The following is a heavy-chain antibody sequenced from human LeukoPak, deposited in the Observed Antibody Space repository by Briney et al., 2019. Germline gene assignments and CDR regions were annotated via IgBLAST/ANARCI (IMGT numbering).Heavy chain of an antibody. CDR2: FDSEDGET. D-gene: IGHD3-10*01. CDR1: GYTLTELS. V-gene: IGHV1-24*01. Sequence: ASVKVSCKVSGYTLTELSMHWVRQAPGKGLEWMGGFDSEDGETIYAQKFQGRVTMTEDTSRDTAYMELSSLRSEDTAVYYCARDYGSGINYYYYMDVWGKGTTVTISS. CDR3: ARDYGSGINYYYYMDV. J-gene: IGHJ6*03.